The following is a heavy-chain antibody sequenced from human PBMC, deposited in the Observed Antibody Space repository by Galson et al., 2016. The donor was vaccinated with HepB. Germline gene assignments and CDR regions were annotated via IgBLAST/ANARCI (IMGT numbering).Heavy chain of an antibody. D-gene: IGHD4-11*01. CDR1: GFTFSDYS. V-gene: IGHV3-74*01. CDR2: INSDGSST. CDR3: ARDKVTPGTNWFDP. J-gene: IGHJ5*02. Sequence: SLRLSCAASGFTFSDYSMNWVRQAPGKGLVWVSRINSDGSSTSYADSVKGRFTISRDNAKNTLYLQMNSLRAEDTAVYYCARDKVTPGTNWFDPWGQGTLVTVSS.